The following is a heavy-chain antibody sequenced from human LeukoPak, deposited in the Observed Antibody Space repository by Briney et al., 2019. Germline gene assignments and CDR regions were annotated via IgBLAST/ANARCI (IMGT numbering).Heavy chain of an antibody. J-gene: IGHJ4*02. CDR2: ISGRSTYR. D-gene: IGHD3-22*01. CDR3: ARGLGTTVTNEYYYDSSGYYDGGFDY. Sequence: PGGSLRLSCSASGFTFSSYTMNWVRQAPGKGREWVSFISGRSTYRFYADSVKGRFTISRDNAKNSLSLQTNSLRAEDTAVYYCARGLGTTVTNEYYYDSSGYYDGGFDYWGQGTLVTVSS. CDR1: GFTFSSYT. V-gene: IGHV3-21*05.